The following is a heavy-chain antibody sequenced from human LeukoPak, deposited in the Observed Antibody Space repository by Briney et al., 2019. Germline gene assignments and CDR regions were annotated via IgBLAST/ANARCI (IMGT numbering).Heavy chain of an antibody. Sequence: PGGSLRLSCAASGFTFSSYAMHWVRQAPGKGLEWVAVISYDGSNKYYADSVKGRFTISRDNPKNTLYLQMNSLRAEDTAVYYCARGVGGYCSGGSCYKRNWFDPWGQGTLVTVSS. J-gene: IGHJ5*02. V-gene: IGHV3-30*04. D-gene: IGHD2-15*01. CDR1: GFTFSSYA. CDR2: ISYDGSNK. CDR3: ARGVGGYCSGGSCYKRNWFDP.